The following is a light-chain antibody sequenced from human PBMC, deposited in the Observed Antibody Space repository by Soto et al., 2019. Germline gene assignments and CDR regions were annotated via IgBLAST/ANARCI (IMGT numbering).Light chain of an antibody. V-gene: IGKV1-39*01. CDR2: AVS. J-gene: IGKJ5*01. CDR3: QQTYSTLSIT. Sequence: DIQMTQSPSSLSASVGDRVTITCRASESIARHLNWYQQKPGKAPKLLIYAVSSLQNGVPSRFRGGGSGTDFTLTINNLQPEDFATYYCQQTYSTLSITFGQGTRLEIK. CDR1: ESIARH.